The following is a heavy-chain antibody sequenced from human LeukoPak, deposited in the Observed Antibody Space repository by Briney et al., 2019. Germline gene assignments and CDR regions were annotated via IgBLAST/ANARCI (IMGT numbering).Heavy chain of an antibody. CDR2: ISSSSSYI. J-gene: IGHJ5*02. CDR3: ARDHGGYCSSTSCYWAKNWFDP. D-gene: IGHD2-2*01. CDR1: GFTFTSYS. V-gene: IGHV3-21*01. Sequence: GGSLRLSCAASGFTFTSYSMNWVRQAPGKGLEWVSSISSSSSYIYYADSVKGRLTISRDNAKDSLYLQMNSLRAEDTAVYYCARDHGGYCSSTSCYWAKNWFDPWGQGTLVTVSS.